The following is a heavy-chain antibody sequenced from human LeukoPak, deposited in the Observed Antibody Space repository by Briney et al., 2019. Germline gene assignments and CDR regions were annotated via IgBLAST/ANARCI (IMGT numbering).Heavy chain of an antibody. V-gene: IGHV4-59*08. CDR1: GGSTTRHY. CDR3: ARLLNNDNAGDPDTFDM. Sequence: PSETLSLTCSVSGGSTTRHYWSWIRQSPGKGLEWISYISYTGSTRYNPSFQSRVTISLDTSKTHFSLKLTSVTAADTAVYYCARLLNNDNAGDPDTFDMWGPGTMVTVSS. J-gene: IGHJ3*02. CDR2: ISYTGST. D-gene: IGHD4-17*01.